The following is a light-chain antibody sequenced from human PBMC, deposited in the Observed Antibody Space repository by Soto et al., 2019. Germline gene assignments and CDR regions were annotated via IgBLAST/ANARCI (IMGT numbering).Light chain of an antibody. J-gene: IGKJ4*01. Sequence: EIVLTQSPATLSLSPGERATLSCRASQSVSSYLAWYQQKPGQAPRLLIYDASNRTTGIPARFSGSGSGTDFTLAISSLEPDDVAVYYCQQRSDWPPLTVGGGTKVEIK. V-gene: IGKV3-11*01. CDR1: QSVSSY. CDR3: QQRSDWPPLT. CDR2: DAS.